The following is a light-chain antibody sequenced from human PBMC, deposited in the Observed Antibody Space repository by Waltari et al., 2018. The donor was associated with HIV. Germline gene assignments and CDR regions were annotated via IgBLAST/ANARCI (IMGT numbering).Light chain of an antibody. J-gene: IGLJ3*02. CDR3: QSYDSSLRGV. CDR2: DNT. Sequence: QSVLTQPPSVSGAPGQRVTISCSGSGSNIGAGYDVHWYQPLPGSAPKLLIYDNTKRPSGVPDRFSGSKSGTSASLAITGLQAEDEADYYCQSYDSSLRGVFGGGTKLTVL. CDR1: GSNIGAGYD. V-gene: IGLV1-40*01.